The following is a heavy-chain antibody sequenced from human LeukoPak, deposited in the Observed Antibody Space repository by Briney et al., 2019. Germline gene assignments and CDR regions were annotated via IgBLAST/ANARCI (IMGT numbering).Heavy chain of an antibody. Sequence: SETLSLTCTVSGGSISTYSWNWIRHPAGKGLEWIGRIFPSGSTKYHPSLKSRVTMSVDTSKNHFSLKLSSVTAADTAVYYCAREGGGFDYWGQGTLVTVSS. CDR2: IFPSGST. CDR3: AREGGGFDY. D-gene: IGHD3-16*01. V-gene: IGHV4-4*07. J-gene: IGHJ4*02. CDR1: GGSISTYS.